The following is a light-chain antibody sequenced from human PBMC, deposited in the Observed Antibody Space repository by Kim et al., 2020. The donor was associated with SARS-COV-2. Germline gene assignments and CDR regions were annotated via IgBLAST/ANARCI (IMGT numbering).Light chain of an antibody. J-gene: IGKJ1*01. Sequence: GDRVTITCRASHSISSWLAWYQQKPGKAPKLLIYDASSLESGVPSRFSGSGSGTEFTLTISSLQPDDFATYYCQQYNSYSQTFGQGTKVDIK. CDR2: DAS. CDR1: HSISSW. V-gene: IGKV1-5*01. CDR3: QQYNSYSQT.